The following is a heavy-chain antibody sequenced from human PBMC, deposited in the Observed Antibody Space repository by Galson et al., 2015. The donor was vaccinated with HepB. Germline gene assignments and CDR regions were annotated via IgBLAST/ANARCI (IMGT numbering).Heavy chain of an antibody. Sequence: SVKVSCKASGYTFTSYDINWVRQATGQGLEWMGWMNPNSGNTGYAQKFQGRVTMTRNTSISTAYMELSSLRSEDTAVYYCARGRQYYDFWSGYYLYYYYGMDVWGQGTTVTVSS. D-gene: IGHD3-3*01. CDR1: GYTFTSYD. V-gene: IGHV1-8*01. CDR2: MNPNSGNT. J-gene: IGHJ6*02. CDR3: ARGRQYYDFWSGYYLYYYYGMDV.